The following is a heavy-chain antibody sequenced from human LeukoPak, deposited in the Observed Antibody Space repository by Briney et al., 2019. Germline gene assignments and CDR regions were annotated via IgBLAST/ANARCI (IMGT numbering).Heavy chain of an antibody. V-gene: IGHV4-61*02. CDR3: GSIFSSGWYYFDY. CDR2: IYTSGST. Sequence: SGTLSLTCAVSGGSISSGSYYWSWIRQPAGKGLEWIGRIYTSGSTNYNPSLKSRVTISVDTSKNQFSLKLSSVTAADTAVYYCGSIFSSGWYYFDYWGQGTLVTVSS. CDR1: GGSISSGSYY. J-gene: IGHJ4*02. D-gene: IGHD6-19*01.